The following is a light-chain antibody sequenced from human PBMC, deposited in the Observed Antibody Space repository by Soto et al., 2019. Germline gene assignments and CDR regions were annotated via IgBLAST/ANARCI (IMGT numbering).Light chain of an antibody. CDR2: NSS. J-gene: IGKJ5*01. Sequence: IQMTQSPSSLSASVGDRVVITCRASQAIRNDLGWYQQKPGRAPKLLIYNSSSLESGVPSRFSGSESGAEFTLTISSLQPEDFATYYCQQLHSYPITFGQGTRLEIK. CDR1: QAIRND. CDR3: QQLHSYPIT. V-gene: IGKV1-17*01.